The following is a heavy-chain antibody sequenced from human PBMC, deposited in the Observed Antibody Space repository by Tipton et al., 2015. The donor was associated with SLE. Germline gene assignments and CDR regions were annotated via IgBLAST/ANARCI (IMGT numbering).Heavy chain of an antibody. D-gene: IGHD5-12*01. V-gene: IGHV3-21*04. J-gene: IGHJ5*01. Sequence: GSLRLSCAASGFTFSSYSMNWVRQAPGKGLEWVSSISSSSSYIYYADSVKGRFTISRDNAKNSLYLQMNSLRAEDTAVYYCARDPFGYSGQNWFVSWGQGMLVTVSS. CDR1: GFTFSSYS. CDR2: ISSSSSYI. CDR3: ARDPFGYSGQNWFVS.